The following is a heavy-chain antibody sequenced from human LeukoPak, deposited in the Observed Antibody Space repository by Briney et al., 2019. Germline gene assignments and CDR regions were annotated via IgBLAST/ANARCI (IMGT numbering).Heavy chain of an antibody. CDR2: IIPLTGTA. CDR3: ASRHIDSIVPPSMAAGTYYYYMDV. Sequence: SVKVSCKASGGTFSRYAVSWVRQAPGQGLEWMGGIIPLTGTANHAQKFQGRVTITTDESTTTAHMELSSLRSEDTAVYYCASRHIDSIVPPSMAAGTYYYYMDVWGKGTTVIVS. CDR1: GGTFSRYA. D-gene: IGHD2-2*01. J-gene: IGHJ6*03. V-gene: IGHV1-69*05.